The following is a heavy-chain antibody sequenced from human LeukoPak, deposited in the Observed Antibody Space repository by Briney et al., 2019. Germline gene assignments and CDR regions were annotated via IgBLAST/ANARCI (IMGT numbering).Heavy chain of an antibody. CDR3: ARGRVVVAATTLLDY. J-gene: IGHJ4*02. CDR2: INPSGGST. D-gene: IGHD2-15*01. Sequence: ASVKVSCKASGYTFTSYYMHWVRQAPGQGLEWMGIINPSGGSTSYAQKFQGRVTMTRDMSTSTVYMELSSLRSEDTAVYYCARGRVVVAATTLLDYWGQGTLVTVSS. CDR1: GYTFTSYY. V-gene: IGHV1-46*01.